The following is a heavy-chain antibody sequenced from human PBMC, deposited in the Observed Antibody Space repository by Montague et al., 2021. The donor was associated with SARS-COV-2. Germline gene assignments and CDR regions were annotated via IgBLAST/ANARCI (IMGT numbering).Heavy chain of an antibody. V-gene: IGHV4-31*03. D-gene: IGHD1-14*01. CDR2: LYYNGMT. Sequence: TLSLTCSVSGGSITSGGYYWTRIRQRPGGDLEWLGYLYYNGMTHYSPSLKSRASFSLDTSKNQFSLKLTSATATDSALYFCVSSLPGNQFQFDYWGQGALVTVSS. CDR1: GGSITSGGYY. J-gene: IGHJ4*02. CDR3: VSSLPGNQFQFDY.